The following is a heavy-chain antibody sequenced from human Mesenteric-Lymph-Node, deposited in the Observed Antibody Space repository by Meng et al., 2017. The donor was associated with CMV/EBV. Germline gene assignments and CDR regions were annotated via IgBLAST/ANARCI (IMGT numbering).Heavy chain of an antibody. Sequence: SETLSLTCTVSGGSISSYYWSWIRQPPGKGLEWIGYIYYSGSTNYNPSLKSRVTISVDTSKNQFSLKLSSVTAADTAVYYCASQDCSSTSCYLQDHESIYYYYYYGMDVWGQGTTVTVSS. D-gene: IGHD2-2*01. CDR3: ASQDCSSTSCYLQDHESIYYYYYYGMDV. V-gene: IGHV4-59*01. J-gene: IGHJ6*02. CDR2: IYYSGST. CDR1: GGSISSYY.